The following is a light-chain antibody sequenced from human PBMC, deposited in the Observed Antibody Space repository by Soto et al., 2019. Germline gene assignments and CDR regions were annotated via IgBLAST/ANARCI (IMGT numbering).Light chain of an antibody. CDR2: YDD. CDR1: SSNIGNNA. Sequence: QPVLTQPPSVSEAPRQRVTISCSGSSSNIGNNAVSWYQHLPGKAPKLLIYYDDVLPSGVSDRFSGSKSGTSASLAISGLQSEDEADYYCETWDDSLNGHVFGTGTKLTVL. V-gene: IGLV1-36*01. J-gene: IGLJ1*01. CDR3: ETWDDSLNGHV.